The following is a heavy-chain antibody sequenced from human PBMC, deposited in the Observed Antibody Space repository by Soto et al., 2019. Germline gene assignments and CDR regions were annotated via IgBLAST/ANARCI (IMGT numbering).Heavy chain of an antibody. CDR1: GYTFTRYG. J-gene: IGHJ5*01. CDR2: ISAGNGNT. Sequence: ASVKVSCKASGYTFTRYGISWVRQAPGQGLEWMGWISAGNGNTNYAQKLQGRVTLTTETSTNTAYMELRSLTSDDTAVYYCARDVDIGSRPTGDWFDSWGQGTLVTVSS. CDR3: ARDVDIGSRPTGDWFDS. V-gene: IGHV1-18*01. D-gene: IGHD2-15*01.